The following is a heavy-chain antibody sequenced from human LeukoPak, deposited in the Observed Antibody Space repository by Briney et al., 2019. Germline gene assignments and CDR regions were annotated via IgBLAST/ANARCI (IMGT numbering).Heavy chain of an antibody. CDR1: GDSLSSYY. V-gene: IGHV4-59*01. Sequence: SETLSLTCTVSGDSLSSYYWSWIRQPPGKGLEWIGNIYYSGSTNYNPSLKSRVTISVDTSKNQFSLKLSSVTAADTAVYYCALADRSGYYLQHWGQGTLVTVSS. CDR3: ALADRSGYYLQH. J-gene: IGHJ1*01. D-gene: IGHD3-22*01. CDR2: IYYSGST.